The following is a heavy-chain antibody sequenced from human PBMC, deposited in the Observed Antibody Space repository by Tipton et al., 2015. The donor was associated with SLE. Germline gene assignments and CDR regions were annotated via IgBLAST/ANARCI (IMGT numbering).Heavy chain of an antibody. CDR3: ARDYQSYYDSRTEGFDY. Sequence: SLRLSCVASGFTFRNYGMHWVRQAPGKGLEWVAVIWSDDSNTFYADSVKGRFTISRDNSKSTVSLQMNSLRAEDTAVYYCARDYQSYYDSRTEGFDYWGHGTPVTVSS. CDR2: IWSDDSNT. V-gene: IGHV3-33*01. J-gene: IGHJ4*01. CDR1: GFTFRNYG. D-gene: IGHD3-10*01.